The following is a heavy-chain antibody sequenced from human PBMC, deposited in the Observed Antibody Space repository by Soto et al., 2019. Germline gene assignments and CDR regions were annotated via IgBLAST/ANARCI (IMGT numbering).Heavy chain of an antibody. D-gene: IGHD3-10*01. CDR1: GFTFSSYS. Sequence: LSLTCAASGFTFSSYSMNWVRQAPGKGLEWVSYISSSSSTIYYADSVKGRFTISRDNAKNSLYLQMNSLRAEDTAVYYCARDLPRGRYYFDYWGQGTLVTVSS. CDR3: ARDLPRGRYYFDY. CDR2: ISSSSSTI. V-gene: IGHV3-48*04. J-gene: IGHJ4*02.